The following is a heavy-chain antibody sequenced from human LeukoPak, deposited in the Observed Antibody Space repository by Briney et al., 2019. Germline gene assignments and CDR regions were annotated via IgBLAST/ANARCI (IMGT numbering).Heavy chain of an antibody. CDR1: GFTFHDYA. CDR2: ISWNSGTI. Sequence: PGGSLRLSCAASGFTFHDYAMHWVRQAPGKGLEWVSGISWNSGTIGYADSVKGRFTISGDNAKNSLYLQMNSLRAEDMALYYCAKATSYYYMDVWGKGTTVTVSS. J-gene: IGHJ6*03. V-gene: IGHV3-9*03. CDR3: AKATSYYYMDV.